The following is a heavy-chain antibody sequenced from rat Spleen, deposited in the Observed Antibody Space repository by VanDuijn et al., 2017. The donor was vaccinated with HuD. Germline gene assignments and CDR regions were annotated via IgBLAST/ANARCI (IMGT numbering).Heavy chain of an antibody. CDR2: IRHDGSSS. V-gene: IGHV5-7*01. Sequence: EVQLVESGGGLVQPGRSLKLSCAALGFTFSNYDMAWVRQAPKKGLEWVATIRHDGSSSYYRDSVKGRFTISRDNAESTLYLQMDSLRSDDTATYYCATWDYGSYWGQGVMVTVSS. D-gene: IGHD1-3*01. J-gene: IGHJ2*01. CDR3: ATWDYGSY. CDR1: GFTFSNYD.